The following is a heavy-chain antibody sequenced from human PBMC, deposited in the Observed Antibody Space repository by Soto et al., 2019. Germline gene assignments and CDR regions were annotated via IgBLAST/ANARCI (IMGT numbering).Heavy chain of an antibody. D-gene: IGHD3-3*01. Sequence: QVQLVESGGGVVQPGRSLRLSCAASGFTFSSYGMHWVRQAPGKGLEWVAVIWYDGSNKYYADSVKGRFTISRDNSKNTLYLQMNSLRAEDTAVYYCARDITIFGVVTKGWFDPWGQGTLVTVSS. V-gene: IGHV3-33*01. CDR1: GFTFSSYG. CDR2: IWYDGSNK. J-gene: IGHJ5*02. CDR3: ARDITIFGVVTKGWFDP.